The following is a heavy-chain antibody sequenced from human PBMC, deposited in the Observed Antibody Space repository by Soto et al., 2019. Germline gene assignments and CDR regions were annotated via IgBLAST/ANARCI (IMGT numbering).Heavy chain of an antibody. CDR2: IYHSGST. J-gene: IGHJ5*02. CDR3: ARERYYYCSGSPHNWFDP. V-gene: IGHV4-30-2*01. D-gene: IGHD3-10*01. Sequence: SETLSLTCAVSGGSISSGGYSWSWIRQPPGKGLEWIGYIYHSGSTYYNPSLKSRVTISVDRSKNQFSLKLSSVTAADTAVYYCARERYYYCSGSPHNWFDPWGQGTLVTVSS. CDR1: GGSISSGGYS.